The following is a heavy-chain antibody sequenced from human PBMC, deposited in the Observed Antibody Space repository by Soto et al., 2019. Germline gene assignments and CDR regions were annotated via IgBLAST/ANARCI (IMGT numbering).Heavy chain of an antibody. J-gene: IGHJ3*02. V-gene: IGHV1-69*13. CDR3: ARPQYSGSYLVDGIDAFDI. D-gene: IGHD1-26*01. CDR2: IIPIFGTA. Sequence: SVKVSCKASGGTFSSYAISWVRQAPGQGLEWMGGIIPIFGTANYAQKFQGRVTITADESTSTAYMELSSLRSEDTAVYYCARPQYSGSYLVDGIDAFDIWGQGTMVTVSS. CDR1: GGTFSSYA.